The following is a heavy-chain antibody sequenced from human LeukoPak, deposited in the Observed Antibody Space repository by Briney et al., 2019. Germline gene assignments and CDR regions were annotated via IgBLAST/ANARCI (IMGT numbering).Heavy chain of an antibody. CDR2: IYHSGST. D-gene: IGHD3-22*01. J-gene: IGHJ4*02. CDR3: ARRQSGYRDY. Sequence: SGTLSLTCAVSGYSISSGYYWGWIRQPPGKGLEWIGNIYHSGSTYYNPSLKSRVTISVDTSENQFSLNLTSVTAANTAVYYCARRQSGYRDYWGQGTLVTVSS. CDR1: GYSISSGYY. V-gene: IGHV4-38-2*01.